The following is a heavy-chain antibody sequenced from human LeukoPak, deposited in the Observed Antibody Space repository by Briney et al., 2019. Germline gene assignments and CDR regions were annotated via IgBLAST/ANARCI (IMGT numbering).Heavy chain of an antibody. D-gene: IGHD4-17*01. CDR2: INSDGSST. CDR3: ARESSGVTTELDY. Sequence: PGGSLRLSCAASGFTFSSNWMHWVRQAPGKGLVWVSRINSDGSSTSYADSVKGRFTISRDNAKNTLYLQMNSLRAEDTAVYYCARESSGVTTELDYWVQGTLVTVSS. CDR1: GFTFSSNW. V-gene: IGHV3-74*01. J-gene: IGHJ4*02.